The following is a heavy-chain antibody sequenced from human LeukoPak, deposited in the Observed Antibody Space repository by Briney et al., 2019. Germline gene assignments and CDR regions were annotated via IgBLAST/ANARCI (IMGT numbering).Heavy chain of an antibody. Sequence: TGGSLRLSCAASGFTFSSYGMHWVRQAPGKGLEWVSGISGSGDSIYYADAVKGRFSISRDNSKNTLFLQLNSLRAEDTAVYYCARSPSSGWYYFDFWGQGTLVTVSS. CDR1: GFTFSSYG. CDR2: ISGSGDSI. V-gene: IGHV3-23*01. J-gene: IGHJ4*02. D-gene: IGHD6-19*01. CDR3: ARSPSSGWYYFDF.